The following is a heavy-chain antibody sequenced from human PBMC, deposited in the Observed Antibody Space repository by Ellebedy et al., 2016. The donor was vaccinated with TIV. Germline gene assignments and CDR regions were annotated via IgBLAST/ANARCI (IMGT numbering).Heavy chain of an antibody. CDR3: ARVGTELITVEEYYYYMDV. J-gene: IGHJ6*03. D-gene: IGHD4-11*01. Sequence: SETLSLTCVVSDGSLRPYYWTWIRQPPGRGLEWIGYAYHSGSTDYHPSLESRVTISVDTSKNQISLRLTSVTAADSAVYYCARVGTELITVEEYYYYMDVWGKGTTVTVSS. CDR2: AYHSGST. CDR1: DGSLRPYY. V-gene: IGHV4-59*01.